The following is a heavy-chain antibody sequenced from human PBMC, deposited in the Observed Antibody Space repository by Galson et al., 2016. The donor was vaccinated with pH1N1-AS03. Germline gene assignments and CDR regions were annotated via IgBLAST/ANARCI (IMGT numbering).Heavy chain of an antibody. CDR1: GYSFTNYW. J-gene: IGHJ4*02. D-gene: IGHD5-12*01. CDR3: ARGYSGFGFVY. CDR2: FDPSDSHT. V-gene: IGHV5-10-1*01. Sequence: QSGAELKKPGESLRISCKGSGYSFTNYWINWVRQMPGKGLEWMGRFDPSDSHTSYSPSFQGHVTFSADKSINTAYLQWSSLKSSDTAIYYCARGYSGFGFVYWGQGTLVTVSS.